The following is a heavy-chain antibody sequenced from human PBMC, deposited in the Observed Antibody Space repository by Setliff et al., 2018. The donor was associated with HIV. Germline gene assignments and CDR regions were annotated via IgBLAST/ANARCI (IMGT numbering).Heavy chain of an antibody. CDR2: IYFTGST. D-gene: IGHD6-19*01. CDR1: GGAIRSNSYY. Sequence: PSETLSLTCNVSGGAIRSNSYYWSWFRQPPGKGLEWIGSIYFTGSTFYNPSLKSPVTISLATSKSQFSLQVTSVTAADTAVYYCARMATSSGWWVYYYMGVWGKGTTVTVSS. CDR3: ARMATSSGWWVYYYMGV. J-gene: IGHJ6*03. V-gene: IGHV4-39*07.